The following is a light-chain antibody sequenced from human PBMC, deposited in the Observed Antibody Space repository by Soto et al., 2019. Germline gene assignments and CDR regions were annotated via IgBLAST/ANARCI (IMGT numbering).Light chain of an antibody. V-gene: IGLV2-14*02. CDR1: ISDVGSYGP. Sequence: QSVLTQPAAVSGSPGQSITISCTGSISDVGSYGPVSWYQQHPGQVPKLIIYEGNRRPSGVSSRFSGSKSGNTASLTISGLQAEDEADYYCSSYTTSSSYVFGTGTKVTVL. J-gene: IGLJ1*01. CDR2: EGN. CDR3: SSYTTSSSYV.